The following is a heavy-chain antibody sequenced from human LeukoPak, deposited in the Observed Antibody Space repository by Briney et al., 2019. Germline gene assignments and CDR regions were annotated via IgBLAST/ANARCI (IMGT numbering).Heavy chain of an antibody. V-gene: IGHV4-34*01. CDR1: GGSFSGYY. D-gene: IGHD6-19*01. CDR3: ARGLSRIAVAGNNWFDP. J-gene: IGHJ5*02. CDR2: INHSGST. Sequence: SETLSLTCAVYGGSFSGYYWSWIRQPSGKGLEWIGEINHSGSTNYNPSLKSRVTISVDTSKNQFSLKLSSVTAADTAVYYCARGLSRIAVAGNNWFDPWGQGTLVTVSS.